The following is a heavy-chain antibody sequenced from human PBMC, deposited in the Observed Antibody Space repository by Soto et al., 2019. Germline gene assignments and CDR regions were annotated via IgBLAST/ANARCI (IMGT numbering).Heavy chain of an antibody. D-gene: IGHD3-10*01. J-gene: IGHJ3*02. V-gene: IGHV4-59*08. Sequence: SEILSLTCTVSGGSISSYSWSWIRQPPGKGLEWIGYIDYSGSTKYNPSIKSRVTISVDTSKNQFSMKLSSVIAAATAVYYCATDEYGSGDSFDIWGQGTIVTVSS. CDR2: IDYSGST. CDR1: GGSISSYS. CDR3: ATDEYGSGDSFDI.